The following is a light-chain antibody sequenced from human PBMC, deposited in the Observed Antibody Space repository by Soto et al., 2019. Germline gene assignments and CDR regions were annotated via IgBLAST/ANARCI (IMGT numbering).Light chain of an antibody. CDR2: GAS. CDR3: QQVKSFPLT. Sequence: IELTQSPPFLSASVGDRVTITCRADEGITTYLAWYQQQPGKAPKVLIYGASTLQNGVPPRFSGSGSGTEFNLTISSLQPEDFATYYCQQVKSFPLTFGGGTKVEVK. V-gene: IGKV1-9*01. CDR1: EGITTY. J-gene: IGKJ4*01.